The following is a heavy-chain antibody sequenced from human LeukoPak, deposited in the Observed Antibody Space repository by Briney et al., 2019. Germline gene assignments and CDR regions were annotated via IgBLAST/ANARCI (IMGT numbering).Heavy chain of an antibody. V-gene: IGHV4-39*01. CDR1: GGSISSSTYY. CDR3: ARLHSSGWYLDC. Sequence: SETLSLTCTVSGGSISSSTYYWAWIRQSQGLEWIGSIYYSGSTYYNPSPKSRVEIYVDTSKNQFSLNINSVTAADTAVYYCARLHSSGWYLDCWGQGTLVIVSS. CDR2: IYYSGST. D-gene: IGHD6-19*01. J-gene: IGHJ4*02.